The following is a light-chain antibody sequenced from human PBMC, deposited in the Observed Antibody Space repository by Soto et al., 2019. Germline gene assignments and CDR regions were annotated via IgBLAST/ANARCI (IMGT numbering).Light chain of an antibody. V-gene: IGKV3-11*01. Sequence: EIVLTQSPGTLSLSPWASATLSCRASQSISSNLAWYQQKPGQAPRLLIDDASTRAAGIPARFSGSGSGTDFTLTISSLEPEDFAVYYCQQRSSWPITFGQGTRLEIK. J-gene: IGKJ5*01. CDR1: QSISSN. CDR2: DAS. CDR3: QQRSSWPIT.